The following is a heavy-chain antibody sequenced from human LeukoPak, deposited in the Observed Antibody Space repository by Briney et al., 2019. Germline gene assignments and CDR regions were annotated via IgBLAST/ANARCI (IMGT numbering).Heavy chain of an antibody. Sequence: ASVKVSCKASGGTFSSYAISWVRQAPGQGLEWMGGIIPIFGTANYAQKFQGRVTITADESTSTAYMELSSLRSEDTAVYYCARDHAYYDSSGYYSYYFDYWGQGTLVTASS. CDR3: ARDHAYYDSSGYYSYYFDY. D-gene: IGHD3-22*01. J-gene: IGHJ4*02. CDR2: IIPIFGTA. V-gene: IGHV1-69*13. CDR1: GGTFSSYA.